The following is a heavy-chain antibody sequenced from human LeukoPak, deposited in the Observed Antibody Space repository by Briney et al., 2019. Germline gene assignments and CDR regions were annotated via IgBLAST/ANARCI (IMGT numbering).Heavy chain of an antibody. V-gene: IGHV3-74*01. Sequence: PGGSLRLSCAASGFTFSSYWMPWVRQAPGKGLVWVSRITNDGSSTGDADSVKGRFTISRDNAKNTLYLQMNSLRVEDTAVYYCARDLGDGTPFDYWGQGTLVTVSS. D-gene: IGHD1-7*01. J-gene: IGHJ4*02. CDR1: GFTFSSYW. CDR2: ITNDGSST. CDR3: ARDLGDGTPFDY.